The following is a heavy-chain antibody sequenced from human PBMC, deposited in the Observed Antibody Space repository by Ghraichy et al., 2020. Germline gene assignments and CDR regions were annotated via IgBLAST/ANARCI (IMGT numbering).Heavy chain of an antibody. J-gene: IGHJ3*02. CDR1: GDSVSLNSAT. CDR3: ARDPNWGDVFDI. Sequence: QTLSLTCAISGDSVSLNSATWNWIRQSPSRGLEWLGRTYYRSKWYTNYAVSVKSRITINPDTSKNQFSMQLNSVTPEDTAVYYCARDPNWGDVFDIWGQGTMVTVSS. D-gene: IGHD7-27*01. V-gene: IGHV6-1*01. CDR2: TYYRSKWYT.